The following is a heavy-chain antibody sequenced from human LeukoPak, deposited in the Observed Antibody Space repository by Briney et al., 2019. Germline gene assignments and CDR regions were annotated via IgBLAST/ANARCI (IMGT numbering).Heavy chain of an antibody. CDR1: GGSISSYF. CDR2: IYSSGST. D-gene: IGHD7-27*01. V-gene: IGHV4-59*08. Sequence: SETLSLTCSVSGGSISSYFWTWIRQPPGKGLEWIGYIYSSGSTYYNPSLKSRVTISVDTSKNRFSLKLSTVTAADTAVYYCARRPTGDPKFDYWGQGTLVTVSS. J-gene: IGHJ4*02. CDR3: ARRPTGDPKFDY.